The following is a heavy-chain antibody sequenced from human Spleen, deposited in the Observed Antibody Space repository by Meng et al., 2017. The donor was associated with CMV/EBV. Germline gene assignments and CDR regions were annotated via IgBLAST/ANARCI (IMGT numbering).Heavy chain of an antibody. J-gene: IGHJ6*02. CDR2: ISSSSSYI. CDR3: ARVNYDFWSGYYYYGMDV. D-gene: IGHD3-3*01. V-gene: IGHV3-21*01. CDR1: GLTFSSYS. Sequence: GGSLRLSCAASGLTFSSYSMNWVRQAPGKGLEWVSSISSSSSYIYYADSVKGRFTISRDNAKNSLYLQMNSLRAEDTAVYYCARVNYDFWSGYYYYGMDVWGQGTTVTVSS.